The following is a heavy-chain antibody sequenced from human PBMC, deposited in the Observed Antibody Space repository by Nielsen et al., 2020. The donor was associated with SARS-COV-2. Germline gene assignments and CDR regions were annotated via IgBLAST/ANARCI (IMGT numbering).Heavy chain of an antibody. J-gene: IGHJ4*02. CDR3: ARGAYYDSSGYYVY. D-gene: IGHD3-22*01. CDR1: GYTFTSYA. V-gene: IGHV1-18*01. CDR2: ISAYNGNT. Sequence: ASVKVSCKASGYTFTSYAMHWVRQAPGQRLEWMGWISAYNGNTNYAQKLQGRVTMTTDTSTSTAYMELRSLRSDDTAVYYCARGAYYDSSGYYVYWGQGTLVTVSS.